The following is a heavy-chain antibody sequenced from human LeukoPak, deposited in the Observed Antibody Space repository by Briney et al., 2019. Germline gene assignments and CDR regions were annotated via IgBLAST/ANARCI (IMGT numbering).Heavy chain of an antibody. CDR1: GGSISSYY. CDR3: ARGGVRFLSYYYGMDV. J-gene: IGHJ6*02. V-gene: IGHV4-59*01. D-gene: IGHD3-3*01. Sequence: PSETLSLTCTVSGGSISSYYWSWIRQPPGKGLEWIGYIYYSGSTNYNPSLKSRVTISVDTSKNQFSLKLSSVTAADTAVYYCARGGVRFLSYYYGMDVWGQGTTVTVSS. CDR2: IYYSGST.